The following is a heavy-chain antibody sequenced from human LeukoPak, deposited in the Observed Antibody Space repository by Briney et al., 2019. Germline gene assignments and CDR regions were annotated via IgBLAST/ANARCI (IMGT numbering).Heavy chain of an antibody. CDR1: GYTFTSYG. J-gene: IGHJ5*02. D-gene: IGHD2-2*01. CDR2: ISAYNGNT. CDR3: ARDSGGYCTITTCQNWFDP. V-gene: IGHV1-18*01. Sequence: VASVKVSCKASGYTFTSYGISWVRQAPGQGLEWMGWISAYNGNTNYAQKLQGRVTMTTDTSTSTAYMELRSLESDDTAVYYCARDSGGYCTITTCQNWFDPWGQGTLVTVSS.